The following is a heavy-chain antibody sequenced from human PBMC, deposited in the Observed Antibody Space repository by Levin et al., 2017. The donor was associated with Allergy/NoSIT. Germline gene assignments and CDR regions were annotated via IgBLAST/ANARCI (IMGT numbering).Heavy chain of an antibody. CDR3: ARDKYSGYDPGKVLSLVFDY. J-gene: IGHJ4*02. CDR1: GFTFSSYG. Sequence: PGESLKISCAASGFTFSSYGMHWVRQAPGKGLEWVAVIWYDGSNKYYADSVKGRFTISRDNSKNTLYLQMNSLRAEDTAAYYCARDKYSGYDPGKVLSLVFDYWGQGTLVTVSS. V-gene: IGHV3-33*01. D-gene: IGHD5-12*01. CDR2: IWYDGSNK.